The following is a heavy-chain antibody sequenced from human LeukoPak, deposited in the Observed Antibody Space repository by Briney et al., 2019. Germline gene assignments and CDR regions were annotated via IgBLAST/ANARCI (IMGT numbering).Heavy chain of an antibody. Sequence: GGSLRLSCAASGFTFSSYWMSWVRQAPGKGLEWVANIKQDGSEKYYVDSVKGRFTISRDNAKNSLYLQMNSLRAEDTALYYCARRKGNYYDSSWACDYWGQGTLVTVSS. V-gene: IGHV3-7*03. CDR1: GFTFSSYW. J-gene: IGHJ4*02. CDR3: ARRKGNYYDSSWACDY. D-gene: IGHD3-22*01. CDR2: IKQDGSEK.